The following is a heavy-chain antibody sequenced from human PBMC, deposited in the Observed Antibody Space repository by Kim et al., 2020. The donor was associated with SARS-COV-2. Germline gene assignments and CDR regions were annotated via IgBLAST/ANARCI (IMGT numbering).Heavy chain of an antibody. V-gene: IGHV1-69*13. D-gene: IGHD3-10*01. J-gene: IGHJ4*02. Sequence: SVKVSCKASGGTFSSYAISWVRQAPGQGLEWMGGIIPIFGTANYAQKFQGRVTITADESTSTAYMELSSLRSEDTAVYYCARDALPAISVVRGVSRYYWGQGTLVTVSS. CDR3: ARDALPAISVVRGVSRYY. CDR1: GGTFSSYA. CDR2: IIPIFGTA.